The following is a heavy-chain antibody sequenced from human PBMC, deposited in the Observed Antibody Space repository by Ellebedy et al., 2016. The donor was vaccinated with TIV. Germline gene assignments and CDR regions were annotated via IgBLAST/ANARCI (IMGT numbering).Heavy chain of an antibody. Sequence: GESLKISCDASGFIFSTYGMHWVRQAPGKGLEWVAFIWYDGGNKYYADSVKGRFTISRDNSKNTLSLQMNHLGADDTAVYYCARNRHVDRGDCLDYWGQGTLVTVSS. CDR3: ARNRHVDRGDCLDY. D-gene: IGHD2-21*02. V-gene: IGHV3-33*01. J-gene: IGHJ4*02. CDR1: GFIFSTYG. CDR2: IWYDGGNK.